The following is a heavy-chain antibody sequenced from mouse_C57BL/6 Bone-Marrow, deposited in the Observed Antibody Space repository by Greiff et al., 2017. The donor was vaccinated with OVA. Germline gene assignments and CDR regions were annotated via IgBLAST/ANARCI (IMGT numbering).Heavy chain of an antibody. CDR3: ARSTMVTTSVAY. J-gene: IGHJ3*01. Sequence: VQLQQSGAELVRPGTSVKVSCKASGYAFTNYLIEWVKQRPGQGLEWIGVINPGSGGTNYNEKFKGKATLTADKSSSTAYMQLSSLTSEDSAVYFCARSTMVTTSVAYWGQGTLVTVSA. D-gene: IGHD2-2*01. CDR2: INPGSGGT. V-gene: IGHV1-54*01. CDR1: GYAFTNYL.